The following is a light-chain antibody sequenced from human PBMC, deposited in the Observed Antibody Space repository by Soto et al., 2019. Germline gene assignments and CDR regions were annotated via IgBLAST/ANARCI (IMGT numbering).Light chain of an antibody. J-gene: IGLJ1*01. CDR2: EVS. CDR3: SSYAGSNNYV. Sequence: QSALNRAPSASGSPGQSVTISCTGTSSDVGGYNYVSWYQQHPGKAPKLMIYEVSKRPSGVPDRFSGSKSGNTASLTVSGLQAEDEADYYCSSYAGSNNYVFGTGTKVTVL. V-gene: IGLV2-8*01. CDR1: SSDVGGYNY.